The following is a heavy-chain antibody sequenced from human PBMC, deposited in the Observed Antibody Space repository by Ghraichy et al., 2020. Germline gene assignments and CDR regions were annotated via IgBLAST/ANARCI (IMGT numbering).Heavy chain of an antibody. Sequence: GESLNISCAASGFTFSSYGMHWVRQAPGKGLEWVAVIWYDGSNKYYADSVKGRFTISRDNSKNTLYLQMNSLRAEDTAVYYCAVGGRYGSGSPFDYWGQGTLVTVSS. CDR1: GFTFSSYG. V-gene: IGHV3-33*01. CDR3: AVGGRYGSGSPFDY. J-gene: IGHJ4*02. D-gene: IGHD3-10*01. CDR2: IWYDGSNK.